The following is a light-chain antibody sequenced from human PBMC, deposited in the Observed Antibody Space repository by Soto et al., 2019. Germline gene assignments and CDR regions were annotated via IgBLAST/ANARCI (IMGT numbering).Light chain of an antibody. V-gene: IGKV3-11*01. CDR1: QSVSGY. Sequence: EMVLTQSPATLSLSPGDTATLSCRASQSVSGYIGWYQQKPGQAPRLLIYADSNRATGIPARFSGSGSGTDFTLTISSLEPEDFSVYYCQQRYNWPITFGQGTRLETK. CDR3: QQRYNWPIT. CDR2: ADS. J-gene: IGKJ5*01.